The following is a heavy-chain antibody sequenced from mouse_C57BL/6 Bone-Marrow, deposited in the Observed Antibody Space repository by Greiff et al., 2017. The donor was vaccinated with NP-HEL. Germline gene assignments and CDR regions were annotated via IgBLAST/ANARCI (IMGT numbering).Heavy chain of an antibody. CDR3: ARALRGFAY. Sequence: EVQGVESGEGLVKPGGSLKLSCAASGFTFSSYAMSWVRQTPEKRLEWVATISDGGSYTYYPDNVKGRFTISRDNAKNNLYLQMSHLKSEDTAMYYCARALRGFAYWGQGTLVTVSA. CDR1: GFTFSSYA. J-gene: IGHJ3*01. CDR2: ISDGGSYT. D-gene: IGHD1-1*01. V-gene: IGHV5-4*01.